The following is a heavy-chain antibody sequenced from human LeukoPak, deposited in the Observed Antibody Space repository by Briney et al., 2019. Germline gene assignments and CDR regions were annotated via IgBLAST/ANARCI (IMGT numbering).Heavy chain of an antibody. CDR2: IIPILGIA. CDR1: GGTFSSYA. D-gene: IGHD3-3*01. CDR3: ARDTIFGVALDYYYGMDV. J-gene: IGHJ6*02. V-gene: IGHV1-69*04. Sequence: ASVKVSCKASGGTFSSYAISWVRQALGQGLEWMGRIIPILGIANYAQKFQGRVTITADKSTSTAYMELSSLRSEDTAVYYCARDTIFGVALDYYYGMDVWGQGTTVTVSS.